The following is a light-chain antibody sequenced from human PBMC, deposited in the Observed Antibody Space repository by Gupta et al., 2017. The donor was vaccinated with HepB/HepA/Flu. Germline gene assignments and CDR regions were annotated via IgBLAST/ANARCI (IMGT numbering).Light chain of an antibody. J-gene: IGLJ1*01. CDR1: SSDIGGYNY. CDR3: CSYSTSSIPYV. V-gene: IGLV2-14*03. Sequence: SALTQPASVSGSPGQSINTSCTGTSSDIGGYNYVSWYQQQPGKAPKVIIYDVTNRPSGVADRFSGSKSGNTASLTISGLQAEDEGDYYCCSYSTSSIPYVFGTGTKVTVV. CDR2: DVT.